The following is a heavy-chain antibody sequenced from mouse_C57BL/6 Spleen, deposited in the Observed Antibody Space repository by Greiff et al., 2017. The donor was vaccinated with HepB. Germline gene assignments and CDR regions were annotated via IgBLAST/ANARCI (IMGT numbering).Heavy chain of an antibody. V-gene: IGHV1-20*01. D-gene: IGHD1-1*01. J-gene: IGHJ1*03. Sequence: EVQLQQSGPELVKPGDSVKISCKASGYSFTGYFMNWVMQSHGKSLEWIGRINPYNGDTFYNQKFKGKATLTVDKSSSTAHMELRSLTSEDSAVYYWAREESYGSSLLRYFDVWGTGTTVTVSS. CDR3: AREESYGSSLLRYFDV. CDR2: INPYNGDT. CDR1: GYSFTGYF.